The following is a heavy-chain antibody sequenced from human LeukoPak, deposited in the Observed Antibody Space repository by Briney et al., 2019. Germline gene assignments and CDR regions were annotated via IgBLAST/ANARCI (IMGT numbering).Heavy chain of an antibody. CDR1: GYTFTTYG. J-gene: IGHJ4*02. D-gene: IGHD3-22*01. Sequence: ASVKVSCKSSGYTFTTYGITWVRQAPGQGLEWMGWISTYNGNTNYAQKLQGRVTMTTDTSTSTAYMELRSLTSDDTAVYYCARDCDRSGYYCYWSQGTLVTVSS. V-gene: IGHV1-18*01. CDR3: ARDCDRSGYYCY. CDR2: ISTYNGNT.